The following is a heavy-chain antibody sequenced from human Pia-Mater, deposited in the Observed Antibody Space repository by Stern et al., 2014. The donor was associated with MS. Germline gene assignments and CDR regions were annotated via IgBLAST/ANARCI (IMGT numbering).Heavy chain of an antibody. Sequence: QVQLVESGPGLVKPSETLSLTCTVAGASFTDYYWSWIRQSPGTGLEWIGYIYSSGSTNYNPSLKSRVIISLDTSKNQFSLKLSAVTAADTAVYYCARGGRMATMFYWGQGNLVTVSS. CDR3: ARGGRMATMFY. CDR1: GASFTDYY. J-gene: IGHJ4*02. V-gene: IGHV4-59*01. CDR2: IYSSGST. D-gene: IGHD5-24*01.